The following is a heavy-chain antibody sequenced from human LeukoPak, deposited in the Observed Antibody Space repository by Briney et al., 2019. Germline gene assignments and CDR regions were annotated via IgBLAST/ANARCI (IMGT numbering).Heavy chain of an antibody. Sequence: PSETLSLTCAVYGGSFSGYYWSWIRQPPGKGLEWIGEINHSGSTNYNPSLKSRVTISVDTSKNQFSLKLSSVTAADTAVYYCARGQQDCGVVTYDYWGQGTLVTVSS. CDR3: ARGQQDCGVVTYDY. CDR1: GGSFSGYY. V-gene: IGHV4-34*01. D-gene: IGHD4-17*01. CDR2: INHSGST. J-gene: IGHJ4*02.